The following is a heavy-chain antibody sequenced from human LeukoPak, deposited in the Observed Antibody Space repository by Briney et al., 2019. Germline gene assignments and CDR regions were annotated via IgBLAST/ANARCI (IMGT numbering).Heavy chain of an antibody. J-gene: IGHJ5*02. CDR1: GGSFSGYY. Sequence: SETLSLTCAVYGGSFSGYYWSWIRQPPGKGLEWIGEINHSGSTNYNPSLKRRVTISVDTSKNQFSLKLSSVTAADTAVYYCARGGVSDWFDPWGQGTLVTVSS. CDR3: ARGGVSDWFDP. D-gene: IGHD2-8*01. V-gene: IGHV4-34*01. CDR2: INHSGST.